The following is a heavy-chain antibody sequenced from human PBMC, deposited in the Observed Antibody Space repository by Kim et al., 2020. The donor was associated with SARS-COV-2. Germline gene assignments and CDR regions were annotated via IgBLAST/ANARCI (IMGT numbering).Heavy chain of an antibody. CDR1: GGSISRSNSH. Sequence: SETLSLTCTVSGGSISRSNSHWGWIRQPPGKGLEWIGSVYYSGSTFYNPSLKSRVTISVDTSENQLSLKLTSVTAADTAVYDCAGLELTGIGGRGWFDPWGQGTLVTVSS. V-gene: IGHV4-39*01. D-gene: IGHD1-1*01. CDR2: VYYSGST. CDR3: AGLELTGIGGRGWFDP. J-gene: IGHJ5*02.